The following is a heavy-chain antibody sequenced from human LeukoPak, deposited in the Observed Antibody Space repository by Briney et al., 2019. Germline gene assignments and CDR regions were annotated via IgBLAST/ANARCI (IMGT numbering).Heavy chain of an antibody. J-gene: IGHJ4*02. CDR2: INQGGSDK. D-gene: IGHD6-6*01. CDR3: TRDSSRAEDD. V-gene: IGHV3-7*01. CDR1: GFTFSGHW. Sequence: QSGGSLRLSCAASGFTFSGHWMSWVRQAPGKGLEWVANINQGGSDKYYVDSVRGRFTISRDNANNLLYLQMNSLRGEDTAVYYCTRDSSRAEDDWGQGTLVTVSS.